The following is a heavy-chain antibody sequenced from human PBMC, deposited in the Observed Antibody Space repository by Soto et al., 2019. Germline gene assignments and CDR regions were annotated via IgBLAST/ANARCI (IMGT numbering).Heavy chain of an antibody. CDR2: IYHSGST. CDR1: GGSISSGGYS. CDR3: ARGRTDFWSGSTPGVMDV. Sequence: QLQLQESGSGLVKPSQTLSLTCAVSGGSISSGGYSWSWIRQPPGKGLEWIGYIYHSGSTYYNPSLKSRVTISVDRSKNQFSLKLSSVTAADTAVYYCARGRTDFWSGSTPGVMDVWGQGTTVTVSS. V-gene: IGHV4-30-2*01. D-gene: IGHD3-3*01. J-gene: IGHJ6*02.